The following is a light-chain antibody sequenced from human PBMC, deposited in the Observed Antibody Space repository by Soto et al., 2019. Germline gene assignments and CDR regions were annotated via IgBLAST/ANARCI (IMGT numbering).Light chain of an antibody. CDR2: RNN. V-gene: IGLV1-47*01. J-gene: IGLJ2*01. CDR1: SSNIGSNY. Sequence: QSVLTQPPSASGTPGQRVTISCSGSSSNIGSNYVYWYQQLPGTAPKLLIYRNNQRPSGVPDRFSGSKSGTSASLAISGLRSEDEADYYCAAWDDSLSGPWVVFGGGTHLTVL. CDR3: AAWDDSLSGPWVV.